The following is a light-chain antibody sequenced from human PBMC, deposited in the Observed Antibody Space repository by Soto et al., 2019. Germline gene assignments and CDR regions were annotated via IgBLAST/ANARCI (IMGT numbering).Light chain of an antibody. CDR1: QTLSTY. J-gene: IGKJ3*01. CDR2: DAX. CDR3: QQYDVLPPLA. V-gene: IGKV1-33*01. Sequence: IQMNQSPSSMSASLGDRVNIPXRASQTLSTYLNWYQQKPVXXTQLXXXDAXNLETGVPSRFSGSGSGTDFSLTISSLQPEDFATYYCQQYDVLPPLAFGPGTKVDI.